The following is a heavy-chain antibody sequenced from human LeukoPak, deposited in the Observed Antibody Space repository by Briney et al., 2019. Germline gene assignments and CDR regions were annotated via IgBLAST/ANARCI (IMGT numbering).Heavy chain of an antibody. CDR3: ARTSITIFGVVTHFDY. Sequence: ASVKVSCKASGYTFTSYGISWVRQAPGQGLEWMGWISAYNGNTNYAQKLQGRVTMTTDTSTSTAYMELRSLRSDDTAVYYCARTSITIFGVVTHFDYWGQGTLVTVSS. J-gene: IGHJ4*02. D-gene: IGHD3-3*01. V-gene: IGHV1-18*01. CDR1: GYTFTSYG. CDR2: ISAYNGNT.